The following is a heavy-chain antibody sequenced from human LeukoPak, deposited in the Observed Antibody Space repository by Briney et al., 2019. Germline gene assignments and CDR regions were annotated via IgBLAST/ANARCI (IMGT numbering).Heavy chain of an antibody. V-gene: IGHV3-74*01. CDR2: INIDGSTT. J-gene: IGHJ4*02. D-gene: IGHD1-26*01. CDR1: GFTFSSYW. CDR3: ARVEWELYYFDY. Sequence: GGPLRLSCAASGFTFSSYWMHWVRQAPGKGLEWVSRINIDGSTTNYADSVKGRFTISRDNAKNSLFLQMNSLRVDDTAVYYCARVEWELYYFDYWGQGTLVTVSS.